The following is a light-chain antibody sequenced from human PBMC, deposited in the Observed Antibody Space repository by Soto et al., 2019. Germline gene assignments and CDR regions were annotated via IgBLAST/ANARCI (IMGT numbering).Light chain of an antibody. CDR1: SSDVGGYNY. V-gene: IGLV2-11*01. J-gene: IGLJ2*01. Sequence: QSALTQPRSVSGSPGQSVTISCTGTSSDVGGYNYVSWYQKYPGKAPKLMIYDVSKRPSGVPDRFSGSKSGTTASLTISGLQAEDEADYFCCSYAGSYSLVFGGGTKLTVL. CDR3: CSYAGSYSLV. CDR2: DVS.